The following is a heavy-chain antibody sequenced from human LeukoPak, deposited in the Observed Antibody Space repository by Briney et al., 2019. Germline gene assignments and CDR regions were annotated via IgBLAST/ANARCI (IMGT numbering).Heavy chain of an antibody. V-gene: IGHV3-21*01. Sequence: GGSLRLSCVVSGFTFTSYGVHWVRQAPGKGLEWVSSISSSSSYIYYADSVKGRFTISRHNAKNSLYLHMNSLRAEDTAVYYCARDRNRGKYYDKPGPDYWGQGTLVTVSS. D-gene: IGHD3-22*01. CDR2: ISSSSSYI. J-gene: IGHJ4*02. CDR3: ARDRNRGKYYDKPGPDY. CDR1: GFTFTSYG.